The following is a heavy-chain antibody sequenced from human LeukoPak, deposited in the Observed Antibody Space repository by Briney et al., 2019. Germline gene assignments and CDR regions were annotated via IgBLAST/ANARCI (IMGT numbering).Heavy chain of an antibody. D-gene: IGHD1-26*01. Sequence: PSETLSLTCTVSGGSISSYYWSWIRQPPGKGLEWIGRIYTSGSTNYNPSLKSRVTISVDKSNSQFFLNLTSVTAADTVVYYCARLVGYLYNWFDPWGQGTLVTVSS. J-gene: IGHJ5*02. V-gene: IGHV4-4*07. CDR3: ARLVGYLYNWFDP. CDR2: IYTSGST. CDR1: GGSISSYY.